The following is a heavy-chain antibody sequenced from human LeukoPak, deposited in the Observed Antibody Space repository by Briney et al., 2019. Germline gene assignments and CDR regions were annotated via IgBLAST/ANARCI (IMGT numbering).Heavy chain of an antibody. CDR3: ARVRYDYGAKDFDY. V-gene: IGHV1-2*02. D-gene: IGHD4-23*01. CDR2: INPKRGGT. CDR1: GYTFNDCY. Sequence: ASVKVSCKASGYTFNDCYMHWVRQAPGQGLEWMGWINPKRGGTKYAQKFQGRVTMTRDTSISTVYMELSRLRSDDTAVYYCARVRYDYGAKDFDYWGQGTLVTVSS. J-gene: IGHJ4*02.